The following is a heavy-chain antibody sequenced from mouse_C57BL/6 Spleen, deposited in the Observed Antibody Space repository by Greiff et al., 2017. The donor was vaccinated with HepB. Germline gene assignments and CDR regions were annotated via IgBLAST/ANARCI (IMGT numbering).Heavy chain of an antibody. CDR2: IYPGNSDT. D-gene: IGHD1-1*01. Sequence: EVQLQQSGTVLARPGASVKMSCKTSAYTFTSYWMHWVKQRPGQGLEWIGAIYPGNSDTSYNQKFKGKAKLTAVTSASTAYMELSSLTNEDSAVYYCTRGDLIYYGSSFYAMDYWGQGTSVTVSS. J-gene: IGHJ4*01. CDR3: TRGDLIYYGSSFYAMDY. CDR1: AYTFTSYW. V-gene: IGHV1-5*01.